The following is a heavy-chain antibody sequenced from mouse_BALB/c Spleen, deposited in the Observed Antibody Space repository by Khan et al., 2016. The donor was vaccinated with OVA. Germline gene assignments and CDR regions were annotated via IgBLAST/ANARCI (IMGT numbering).Heavy chain of an antibody. CDR3: AIGNYFGDYFDY. CDR2: ISYSDVT. Sequence: EVQLVESGPGLVKPSQSLSLTCTVTGYSITSGYAWNWIRQFPGNKLEWMGYISYSDVTNYNPSLKSRISITRDTSKNQFFLQLNSVTTEDTANYYCAIGNYFGDYFDYWGQGTTLTVSS. D-gene: IGHD1-1*01. CDR1: GYSITSGYA. J-gene: IGHJ2*01. V-gene: IGHV3-2*02.